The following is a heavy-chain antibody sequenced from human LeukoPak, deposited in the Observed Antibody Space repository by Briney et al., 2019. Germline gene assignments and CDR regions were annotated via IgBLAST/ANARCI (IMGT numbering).Heavy chain of an antibody. D-gene: IGHD3-16*02. V-gene: IGHV1-18*01. Sequence: ASVKVSCKASGYTLTSYGISWVRQAPGQGLEWMGWISAYNGNTNYAQKLQGRVTMTADTSTSTAYMELRSLRSDDTAVYFCERAGGYVWGSYRPFDYWGQGTLVTVSS. CDR1: GYTLTSYG. CDR2: ISAYNGNT. J-gene: IGHJ4*02. CDR3: ERAGGYVWGSYRPFDY.